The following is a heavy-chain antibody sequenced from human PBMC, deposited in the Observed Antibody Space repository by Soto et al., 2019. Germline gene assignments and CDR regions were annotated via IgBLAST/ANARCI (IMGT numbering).Heavy chain of an antibody. V-gene: IGHV4-30-4*01. CDR3: ARAPDCSGGSCYSGWFDP. Sequence: QVQLQESGPGLVKPSQTLSLTCTVSGGSISSGDYYWGWIRQPPGKGLVWIGYIYYSGSTYYNPSLKRRVTISVDTSKNQFSLKLSSVTAADTAVYYCARAPDCSGGSCYSGWFDPWGQGTLVTVSS. D-gene: IGHD2-15*01. CDR1: GGSISSGDYY. J-gene: IGHJ5*02. CDR2: IYYSGST.